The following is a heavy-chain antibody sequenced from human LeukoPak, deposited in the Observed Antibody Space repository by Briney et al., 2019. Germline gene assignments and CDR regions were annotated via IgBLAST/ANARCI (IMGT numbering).Heavy chain of an antibody. CDR1: GFTFSSYG. J-gene: IGHJ6*02. Sequence: PGGSLRLSCAASGFTFSSYGMHWVRQAPGKGLEWVAVIWYDGSNKYYADSVKGRFTISRDNSKNTLYLQMNSLRAEDTAVYYCARDFRTTPYGDLDPYGMDVWGQGTTVTVSS. CDR3: ARDFRTTPYGDLDPYGMDV. V-gene: IGHV3-33*01. D-gene: IGHD4-17*01. CDR2: IWYDGSNK.